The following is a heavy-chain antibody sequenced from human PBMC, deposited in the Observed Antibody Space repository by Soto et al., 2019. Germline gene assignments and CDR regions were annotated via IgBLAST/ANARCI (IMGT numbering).Heavy chain of an antibody. CDR2: ISGSGGST. CDR3: AKSGADRSSHFRY. CDR1: GFTFSSYA. J-gene: IGHJ4*02. Sequence: EVQLLESGGGLVQPGGSLRLSCAASGFTFSSYAMRWVRQAPGKGLEWVSAISGSGGSTYYADSVKGRFTISRDNSKNTLYLQMNSLSAEDTAVYYCAKSGADRSSHFRYWGQGTLVTVSS. D-gene: IGHD6-13*01. V-gene: IGHV3-23*01.